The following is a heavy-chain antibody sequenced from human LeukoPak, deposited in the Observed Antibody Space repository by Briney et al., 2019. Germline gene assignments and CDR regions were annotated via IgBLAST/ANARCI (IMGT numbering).Heavy chain of an antibody. CDR3: AKDRDYYLVGFFDY. V-gene: IGHV3-23*01. CDR1: GFTFSSYE. Sequence: GGSLRLSCAASGFTFSSYEMNWVRQAPGKGLEWVSAISGSGVTTYYADSVKGRFTISRDNSKNTLYLQMNSLRAEDTALYYCAKDRDYYLVGFFDYWGQGTLVTVSS. CDR2: ISGSGVTT. J-gene: IGHJ4*02. D-gene: IGHD3-10*01.